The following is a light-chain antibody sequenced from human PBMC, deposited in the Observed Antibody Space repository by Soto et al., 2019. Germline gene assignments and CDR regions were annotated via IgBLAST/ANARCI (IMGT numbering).Light chain of an antibody. CDR3: SSYTDSSNYV. J-gene: IGLJ1*01. V-gene: IGLV1-40*01. CDR1: SSNIGAGYD. Sequence: QSVLTQPPSVSGAPGQRVTISCTGSSSNIGAGYDVHWYQQLPGTAPKLLIYGNTNRPSGVPDRFSGSRSGTSASLAITGLQAEDDGDYYCSSYTDSSNYVFGTGTKVTV. CDR2: GNT.